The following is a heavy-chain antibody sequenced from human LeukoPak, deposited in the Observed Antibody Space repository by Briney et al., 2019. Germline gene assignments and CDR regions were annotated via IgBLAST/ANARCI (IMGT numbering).Heavy chain of an antibody. Sequence: GGSLRLSCAASEFTFSDYYMSWIRQAPGKGLEWVSYISSSSSYTNYAGSVKGRFTISRDNAKNSLYLQMNSLRSDDTAVYYCARGRYSSRLSDAFDIWGQGTMVTVSS. V-gene: IGHV3-11*05. CDR2: ISSSSSYT. CDR3: ARGRYSSRLSDAFDI. D-gene: IGHD5-18*01. CDR1: EFTFSDYY. J-gene: IGHJ3*02.